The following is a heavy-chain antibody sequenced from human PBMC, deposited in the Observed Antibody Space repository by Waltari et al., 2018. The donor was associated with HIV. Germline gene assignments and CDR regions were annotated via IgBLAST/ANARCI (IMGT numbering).Heavy chain of an antibody. J-gene: IGHJ6*02. CDR2: IIPIFGTA. CDR1: GGTFSSYA. CDR3: ARGRGGYDYYYYYGMDV. V-gene: IGHV1-69*01. D-gene: IGHD5-12*01. Sequence: QVQLVQSGAEVKKPGSSVKVSCKASGGTFSSYAISWVRQAPGQGLEWMGGIIPIFGTANYAQKFQGRVTITADESTSTAYMELSSLRSEDTAVYYCARGRGGYDYYYYYGMDVWGQGTTVTVSS.